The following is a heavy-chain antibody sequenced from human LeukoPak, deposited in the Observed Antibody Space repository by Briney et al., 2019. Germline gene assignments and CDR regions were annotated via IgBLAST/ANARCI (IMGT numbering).Heavy chain of an antibody. CDR1: GFTFDDYA. J-gene: IGHJ4*02. CDR2: ISWNSGSI. Sequence: GGSLRLSCAASGFTFDDYAMHWVRPAPGKGLEWVSGISWNSGSIGYADSVKGRFTISRDNAKNSLYLQMNSLRAEDTALYYCAKALSGWPFDYWGQGTLVTVSS. D-gene: IGHD6-19*01. CDR3: AKALSGWPFDY. V-gene: IGHV3-9*01.